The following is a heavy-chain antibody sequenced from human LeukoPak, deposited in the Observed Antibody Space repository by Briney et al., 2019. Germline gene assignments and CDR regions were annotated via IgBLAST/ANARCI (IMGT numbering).Heavy chain of an antibody. Sequence: PSETLSLTCTVSGGSIKGYYWSWIRQPPGKRLEWIGYIDNSGSANRNPSLKSRVTISADTSKNQFFLKLSSVTAADTAVYYCARHLVRDGYNCFFGSWGQGNLVTVSS. CDR1: GGSIKGYY. J-gene: IGHJ5*01. V-gene: IGHV4-59*08. CDR2: IDNSGSA. D-gene: IGHD5-24*01. CDR3: ARHLVRDGYNCFFGS.